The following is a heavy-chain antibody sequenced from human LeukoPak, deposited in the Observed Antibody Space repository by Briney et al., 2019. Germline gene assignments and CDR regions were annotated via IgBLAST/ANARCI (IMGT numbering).Heavy chain of an antibody. CDR1: GGSIRTYY. V-gene: IGHV4-4*07. CDR2: IHTTGST. J-gene: IGHJ4*02. Sequence: PSETLSLTCTVSGGSIRTYYWSWIRQPAGKALEWIGRIHTTGSTDYNPSFESRVSMSVDTSKNQFSLKLRSVTAADTAVYYCAREGSMTARPFVSIDYWGQGTLVTVSS. CDR3: AREGSMTARPFVSIDY. D-gene: IGHD6-6*01.